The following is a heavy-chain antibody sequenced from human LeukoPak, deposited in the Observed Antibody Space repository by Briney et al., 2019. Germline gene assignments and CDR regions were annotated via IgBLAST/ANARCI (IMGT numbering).Heavy chain of an antibody. CDR2: IQPDGSEQ. V-gene: IGHV3-7*01. J-gene: IGHJ5*02. Sequence: GGSLRLSCVASGFTFSGHWMSWVRRAPGKGLEWVGNIQPDGSEQYPVDSVKGRFTISRDNARNSLFLQMNSLRVEDTAIYYCAGQSYARFDPSGQGTLVTVSS. D-gene: IGHD3-16*01. CDR1: GFTFSGHW. CDR3: AGQSYARFDP.